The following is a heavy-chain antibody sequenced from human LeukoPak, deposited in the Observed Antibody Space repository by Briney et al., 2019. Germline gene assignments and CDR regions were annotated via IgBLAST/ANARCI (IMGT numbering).Heavy chain of an antibody. Sequence: SETLSLTCTVSGGSISSYYWSWIRQPPGKGLERIGYIYTSGSTNYNPSLKSRVTISVDTSKNQFSLKLSSVTAADTAVYYCARDGGYYDSSGTIDYWGQGTLVTVSS. CDR1: GGSISSYY. J-gene: IGHJ4*02. D-gene: IGHD3-22*01. CDR2: IYTSGST. CDR3: ARDGGYYDSSGTIDY. V-gene: IGHV4-4*09.